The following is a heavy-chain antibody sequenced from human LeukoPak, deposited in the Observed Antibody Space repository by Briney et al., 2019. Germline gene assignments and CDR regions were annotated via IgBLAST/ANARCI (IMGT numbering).Heavy chain of an antibody. CDR1: GYTFTSYD. Sequence: ASVKVSCKASGYTFTSYDINWVRQATGQGLEGMGWMNPNSGNTGYAQKFQGRVTMTRNTSISTAYMELSSLRSEDTAVYYCARHPRFDSSSWYPWFDPWGQGTLVTVSS. D-gene: IGHD6-13*01. CDR2: MNPNSGNT. J-gene: IGHJ5*02. V-gene: IGHV1-8*01. CDR3: ARHPRFDSSSWYPWFDP.